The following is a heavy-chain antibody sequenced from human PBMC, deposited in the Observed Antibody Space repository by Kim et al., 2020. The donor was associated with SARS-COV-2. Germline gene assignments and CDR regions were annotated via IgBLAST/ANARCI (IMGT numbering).Heavy chain of an antibody. CDR2: IYYSGST. CDR3: ARDGLLGYCSGGSCYAHV. D-gene: IGHD2-15*01. Sequence: SETLSLTCTVSGGSISSGGYYWSWIRQHPGKGLEWIGYIYYSGSTYYNPSLKSRVTISVDTSKNQFSLKLSSVTAADTAVYYCARDGLLGYCSGGSCYAHVWGQGTLVTVSS. J-gene: IGHJ4*02. V-gene: IGHV4-31*03. CDR1: GGSISSGGYY.